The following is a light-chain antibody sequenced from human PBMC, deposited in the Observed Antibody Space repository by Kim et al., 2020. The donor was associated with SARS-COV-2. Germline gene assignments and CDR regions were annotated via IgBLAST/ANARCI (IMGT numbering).Light chain of an antibody. Sequence: YGQTVRITSHGDSLRSYYASWYQKRPGQAHVLVIYGKNNRPSGIPDRFSCSSSGNTASLTTTSAQAEDEADYSCNSRDSSVTHWVLGGGTQLTFL. CDR3: NSRDSSVTHWV. V-gene: IGLV3-19*01. CDR1: SLRSYY. CDR2: GKN. J-gene: IGLJ3*02.